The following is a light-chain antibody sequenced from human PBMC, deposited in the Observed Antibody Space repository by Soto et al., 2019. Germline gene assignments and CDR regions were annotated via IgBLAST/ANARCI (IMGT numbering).Light chain of an antibody. J-gene: IGKJ4*01. CDR2: AAS. V-gene: IGKV1-27*01. CDR1: QGITNY. Sequence: DIQRTQSPSSLSSTVGDRVTMPCRSSQGITNYLAWYQQKPGKVPKLLIYAASTLQSGVPSRFSGSGSGTDFTLTISSLQPEDVATYYCQKYDSAPLTFGGGTKVDI. CDR3: QKYDSAPLT.